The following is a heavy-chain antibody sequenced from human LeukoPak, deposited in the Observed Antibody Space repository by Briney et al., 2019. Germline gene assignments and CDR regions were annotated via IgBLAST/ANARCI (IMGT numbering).Heavy chain of an antibody. CDR1: GFTFSSYG. V-gene: IGHV3-30*02. D-gene: IGHD3-22*01. Sequence: PGGSLRLSCAASGFTFSSYGMHWVRQAPGKGLEWVAFIRNDGSNKYYADSVKGRFTISRDNSKNTLYLQMNSLRAEDTAVYYCAQQAGYYDSSGPDYWGQGTLVTVSS. J-gene: IGHJ4*02. CDR3: AQQAGYYDSSGPDY. CDR2: IRNDGSNK.